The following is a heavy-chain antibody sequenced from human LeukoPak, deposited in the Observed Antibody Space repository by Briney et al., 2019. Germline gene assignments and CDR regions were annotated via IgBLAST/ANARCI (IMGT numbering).Heavy chain of an antibody. D-gene: IGHD4-23*01. Sequence: SETLSLTCAVYGGSFSGYYWSWIREPPGKGLEWIGEINHSGSTNYNPSLKSRVTISVDTSKNQFSLKLSSVTAADTAVYYCARSLRWGNFDYWGQGTLVTVSS. CDR2: INHSGST. CDR3: ARSLRWGNFDY. J-gene: IGHJ4*02. V-gene: IGHV4-34*01. CDR1: GGSFSGYY.